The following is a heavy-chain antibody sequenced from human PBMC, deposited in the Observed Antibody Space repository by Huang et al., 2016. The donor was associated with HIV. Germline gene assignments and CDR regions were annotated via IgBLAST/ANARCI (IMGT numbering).Heavy chain of an antibody. J-gene: IGHJ6*02. CDR3: ARGGPYSRDYYYYGMDV. CDR1: GGSISSYY. D-gene: IGHD6-13*01. Sequence: QVQLQESGPGLVKPSETLSLTCTVSGGSISSYYWSWLRTPPGKGLEWIWYIHYSGSTNYNPSLKSRVTTSVDTSKNQFFLKLSSVTAADTAVYYCARGGPYSRDYYYYGMDVWGQGTTVTVSS. V-gene: IGHV4-59*01. CDR2: IHYSGST.